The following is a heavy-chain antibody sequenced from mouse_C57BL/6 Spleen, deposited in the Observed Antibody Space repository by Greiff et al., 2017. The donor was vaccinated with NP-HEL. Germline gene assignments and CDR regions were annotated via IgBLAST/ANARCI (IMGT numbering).Heavy chain of an antibody. V-gene: IGHV1-5*01. CDR1: GYTFTSYW. D-gene: IGHD2-4*01. J-gene: IGHJ1*03. CDR3: TRAVYYDYDGYFDV. CDR2: IYPGNSDT. Sequence: EVKLQESGTVLARPGASVKMSCKTSGYTFTSYWMHWVKQRPGQGLEWIGAIYPGNSDTSYNQKFKGKAKLTAATSSSTAYMELSSLTNEDAAVYYCTRAVYYDYDGYFDVWGKGTTVTVSA.